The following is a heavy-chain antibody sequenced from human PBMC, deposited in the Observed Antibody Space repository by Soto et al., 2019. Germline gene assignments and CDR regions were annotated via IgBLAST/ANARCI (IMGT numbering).Heavy chain of an antibody. CDR1: GGSFSGYY. Sequence: LSLTCAVYGGSFSGYYWSWIRQPPGKGLEWIGEINHSGSTNYNPSLKSRVTISVDTSKNQFSLKLSSVTAADTAVYYCASQYSSSWYYFDYWGQGTLVTVSS. CDR3: ASQYSSSWYYFDY. J-gene: IGHJ4*02. V-gene: IGHV4-34*01. D-gene: IGHD6-13*01. CDR2: INHSGST.